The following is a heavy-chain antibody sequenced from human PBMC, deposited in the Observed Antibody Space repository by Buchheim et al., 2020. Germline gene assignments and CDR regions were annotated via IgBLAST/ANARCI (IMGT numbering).Heavy chain of an antibody. CDR2: INHSGST. CDR3: AREPRLRFFGYMDV. CDR1: GGSFSGYY. Sequence: QVQLQQWGAGLLKPSETLSLTCAVYGGSFSGYYWSWIRQPPGKGLEWIGEINHSGSTNYNPSLKSRVTMSVDTSKNQFSLKLSSVTAADTAVYYCAREPRLRFFGYMDVWGKGTT. J-gene: IGHJ6*03. V-gene: IGHV4-34*01. D-gene: IGHD2-21*01.